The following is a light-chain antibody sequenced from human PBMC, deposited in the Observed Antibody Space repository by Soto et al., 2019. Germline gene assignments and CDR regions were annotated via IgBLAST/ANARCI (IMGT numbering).Light chain of an antibody. Sequence: SSELTQPPSVSVFPGQTASITCSGDKLGDKYACWYQQKPGQAPVVVIYQDNKRPSGIPERFSGSNSGNTATLTISGTQAMDEADYYCQAWDSSSVVFGGGTKLTVL. J-gene: IGLJ2*01. CDR3: QAWDSSSVV. CDR1: KLGDKY. V-gene: IGLV3-1*01. CDR2: QDN.